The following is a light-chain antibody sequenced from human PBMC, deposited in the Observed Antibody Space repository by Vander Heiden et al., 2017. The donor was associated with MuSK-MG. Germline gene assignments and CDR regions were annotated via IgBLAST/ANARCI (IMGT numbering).Light chain of an antibody. CDR1: SSDVSGYDY. CDR3: SAYAGSNKLV. V-gene: IGLV2-8*01. J-gene: IGLJ2*01. Sequence: QSALTPPPSASGSPGQSVTISCTAASSDVSGYDYVSWHQQPPGEAPKLIIYEVSERPSGVQDRFSGSKSGNTASLTVSGLQVEDAADYDGSAYAGSNKLVFGGGTRLTVV. CDR2: EVS.